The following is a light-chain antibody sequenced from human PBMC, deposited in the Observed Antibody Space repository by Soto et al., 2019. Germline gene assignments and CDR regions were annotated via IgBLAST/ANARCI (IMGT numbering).Light chain of an antibody. Sequence: EIVLTQSPGTLSLSPGERATLSCRASQSVSSSYLAWYQQKPGQAPRLLIYGASSRATGIPDRFSGSGSGTDFTLTISRLEPEDVAVYYCQQYGISPTFGQGTKVELK. CDR2: GAS. CDR3: QQYGISPT. J-gene: IGKJ1*01. CDR1: QSVSSSY. V-gene: IGKV3-20*01.